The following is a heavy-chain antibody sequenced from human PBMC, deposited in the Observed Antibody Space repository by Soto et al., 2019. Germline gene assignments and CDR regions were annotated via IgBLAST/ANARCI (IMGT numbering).Heavy chain of an antibody. CDR3: ARDEGYGYGVDY. CDR1: GFTFSSLW. CDR2: INSDGSST. V-gene: IGHV3-74*01. J-gene: IGHJ4*02. D-gene: IGHD5-18*01. Sequence: SLRVPWAASGFTFSSLWMHRVIQAPGKGLVWVSRINSDGSSTTYADSVKGRFTFSRDNAKNTLYLQMNSLRAEDMALYYCARDEGYGYGVDYWGQGTLVTVSS.